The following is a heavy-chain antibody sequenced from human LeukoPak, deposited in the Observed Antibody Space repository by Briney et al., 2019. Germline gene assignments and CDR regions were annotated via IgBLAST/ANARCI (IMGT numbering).Heavy chain of an antibody. CDR3: ARGRPGNRIAVAGNFFVTDSNNAPFDP. D-gene: IGHD6-19*01. V-gene: IGHV4-34*01. J-gene: IGHJ5*02. CDR2: INHSGST. Sequence: ASETLSLTWAVYGGSFSGYYWSWIRQPPGKGLEWIGEINHSGSTNYNPSLKSRVTISVDTSKNQFSLKLSSVTAADTAVYYCARGRPGNRIAVAGNFFVTDSNNAPFDPWGQGTLVTVSS. CDR1: GGSFSGYY.